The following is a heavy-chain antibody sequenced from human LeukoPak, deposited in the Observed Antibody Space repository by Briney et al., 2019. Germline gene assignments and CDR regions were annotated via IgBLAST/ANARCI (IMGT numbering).Heavy chain of an antibody. CDR3: ATGYKYYFDY. Sequence: GRSPRLSCAASGFTFSSYGMHWVRQAPGKGLEWVAVISYDGSNKYYADSVKGRFTISRDNSKNTLYLQMNSLRAEDTAVYYCATGYKYYFDYWGQGTLVTVSS. CDR2: ISYDGSNK. CDR1: GFTFSSYG. D-gene: IGHD3-9*01. J-gene: IGHJ4*02. V-gene: IGHV3-30*03.